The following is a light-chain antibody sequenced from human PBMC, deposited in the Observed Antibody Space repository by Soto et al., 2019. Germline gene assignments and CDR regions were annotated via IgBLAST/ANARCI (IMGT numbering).Light chain of an antibody. J-gene: IGKJ3*01. CDR3: QQYDNLPPFT. V-gene: IGKV3-20*01. CDR1: QSVSSSY. Sequence: EIVLTQSPGTLSLSPGERATLSCRASQSVSSSYLAWYQQKPGQAPRLLIYGASSRATGIPDRFSGSGSGTDLTLTISRLEPEDFAVYYCQQYDNLPPFTFGPGTKVDIK. CDR2: GAS.